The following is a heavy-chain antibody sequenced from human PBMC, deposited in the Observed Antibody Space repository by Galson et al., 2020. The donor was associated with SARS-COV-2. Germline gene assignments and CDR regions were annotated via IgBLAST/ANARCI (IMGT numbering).Heavy chain of an antibody. V-gene: IGHV4-39*01. CDR2: IYYSGST. J-gene: IGHJ4*02. Sequence: ETSETLSLTCTVSGGSISSSNYYWGWIRQPPGKGLEWIGSIYYSGSTYYNPSLKSRVTISVDTSKNQFSLKLSSVTAADTAVYYCARPLYDSSAYFDYWGQGTLVTGSS. CDR3: ARPLYDSSAYFDY. CDR1: GGSISSSNYY. D-gene: IGHD3-22*01.